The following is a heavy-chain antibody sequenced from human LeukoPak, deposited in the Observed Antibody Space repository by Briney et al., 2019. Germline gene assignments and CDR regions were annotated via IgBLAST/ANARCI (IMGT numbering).Heavy chain of an antibody. CDR3: AKVSLQGYSRSPHCFDY. D-gene: IGHD5-18*01. Sequence: PGGSLRLSCAASGFTFSSYGMHWVRQAPGKGLEWVAVISFGGSNIYYADSVKGRFTISRDNSKNTLYLQMNSLRAEDTAVYYCAKVSLQGYSRSPHCFDYWGQGTLVTVSS. V-gene: IGHV3-30*12. CDR2: ISFGGSNI. J-gene: IGHJ4*02. CDR1: GFTFSSYG.